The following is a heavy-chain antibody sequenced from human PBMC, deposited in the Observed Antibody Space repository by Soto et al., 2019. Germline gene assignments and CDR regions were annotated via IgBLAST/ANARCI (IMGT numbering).Heavy chain of an antibody. CDR1: GFAFSSYA. J-gene: IGHJ4*02. CDR3: VNMMIARGAFDF. Sequence: QPGGSLRLSCSASGFAFSSYAMHWVRQTPGKGLEYVSAISPQGGSTYYADSVKGRFTISRDDSKNTVYLQMSSLRPDDTAVYYCVNMMIARGAFDFWGQGTLVTAPQ. CDR2: ISPQGGST. V-gene: IGHV3-64D*06. D-gene: IGHD2-21*01.